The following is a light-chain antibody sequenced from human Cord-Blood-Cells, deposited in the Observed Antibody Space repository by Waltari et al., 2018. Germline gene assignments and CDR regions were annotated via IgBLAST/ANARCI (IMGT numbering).Light chain of an antibody. CDR2: KAS. CDR3: QQYNSYSWT. V-gene: IGKV1-5*03. Sequence: DIQMTQSPSTLSPSLRDTDTITCRASQSISSWLAWYQPKPGKVPKLLIYKASSLESGVPSRFSGSGSGTEFTLTISSLQPDDFATYYCQQYNSYSWTFGQGTKVEIK. CDR1: QSISSW. J-gene: IGKJ1*01.